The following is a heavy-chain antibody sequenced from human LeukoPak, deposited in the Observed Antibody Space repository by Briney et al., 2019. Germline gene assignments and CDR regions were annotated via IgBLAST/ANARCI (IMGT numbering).Heavy chain of an antibody. D-gene: IGHD7-27*01. V-gene: IGHV4-59*01. CDR2: IYYSGST. J-gene: IGHJ4*02. CDR3: ARVYGDQGEIDY. Sequence: SETLSLTCTVSGASISSYYWSWIRQPPGKGLEWIGYIYYSGSTNYNPSLKSRVTISVDTSKNQFSLKLSSVTAADTAVYHCARVYGDQGEIDYWGQGTLVTVSS. CDR1: GASISSYY.